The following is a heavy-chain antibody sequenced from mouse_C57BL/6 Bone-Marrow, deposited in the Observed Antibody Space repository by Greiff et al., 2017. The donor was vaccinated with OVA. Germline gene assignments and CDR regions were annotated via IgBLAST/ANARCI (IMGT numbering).Heavy chain of an antibody. CDR3: ASRVYYGSSYLPYWYFDV. CDR1: GYTFTSYW. V-gene: IGHV1-52*01. CDR2: IDPSDSET. Sequence: QVQLQQPGAELVRPGSSVKLSCKASGYTFTSYWMHWVKQRPIQGLEWIGNIDPSDSETHYNQKFKDKATLTVDKSSSTAYMQHSSLTSEDSAVYYCASRVYYGSSYLPYWYFDVWGTGTTVTVSS. J-gene: IGHJ1*03. D-gene: IGHD1-1*01.